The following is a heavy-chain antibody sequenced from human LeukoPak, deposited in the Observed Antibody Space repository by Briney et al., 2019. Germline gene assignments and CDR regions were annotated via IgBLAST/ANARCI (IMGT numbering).Heavy chain of an antibody. D-gene: IGHD3-10*01. Sequence: PGGSLRLSCAASGFTVSSNYMSWVRQAPGKGLEWVSVIYSGGSTYYADSVKGRFTISRDNSKNMLYLQMNSLRAEDTAVYYCAKDLPYYYGSGGFDYWGQGTLVTVSS. CDR1: GFTVSSNY. V-gene: IGHV3-53*05. J-gene: IGHJ4*02. CDR2: IYSGGST. CDR3: AKDLPYYYGSGGFDY.